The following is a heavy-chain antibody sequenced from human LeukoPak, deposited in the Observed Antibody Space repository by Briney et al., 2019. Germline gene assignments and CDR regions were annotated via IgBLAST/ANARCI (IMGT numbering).Heavy chain of an antibody. D-gene: IGHD1-26*01. Sequence: ASVKVSCKASGGTFSSYAISWVRQAPGQGLEWMGGIIPIFGTANYAQKFQGRVTITADESTSTAYMELSSLRSEDTAVYYCARGRWWELHYYYGMDVWGQGTTVTVSS. V-gene: IGHV1-69*13. CDR2: IIPIFGTA. CDR1: GGTFSSYA. J-gene: IGHJ6*02. CDR3: ARGRWWELHYYYGMDV.